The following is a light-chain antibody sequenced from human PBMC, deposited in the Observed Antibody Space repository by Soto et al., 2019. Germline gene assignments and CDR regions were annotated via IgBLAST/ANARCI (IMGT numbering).Light chain of an antibody. CDR3: QQYNNWPRT. CDR2: GAS. J-gene: IGKJ1*01. CDR1: QSVSNN. V-gene: IGKV3D-15*01. Sequence: EIMMTQSPATLSVSPGERATLSCRASQSVSNNYLASYQQKPGQAPRLLIYGASTRATGIPVRFSGSGSGTDFTLTISSLQSEDFAIYYCQQYNNWPRTFGQGTKVDIK.